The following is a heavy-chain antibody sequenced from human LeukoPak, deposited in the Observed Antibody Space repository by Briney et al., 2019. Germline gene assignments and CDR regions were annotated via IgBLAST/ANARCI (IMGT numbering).Heavy chain of an antibody. Sequence: WVRQAPGKGLEWIGSIYYSGSTYYNPSLKSRVTISVDTSKNQFSLKLSSVTAADTAVYYCARRYGDPIENWFDPWGQGTLVTVSS. J-gene: IGHJ5*02. CDR3: ARRYGDPIENWFDP. CDR2: IYYSGST. D-gene: IGHD4-17*01. V-gene: IGHV4-39*01.